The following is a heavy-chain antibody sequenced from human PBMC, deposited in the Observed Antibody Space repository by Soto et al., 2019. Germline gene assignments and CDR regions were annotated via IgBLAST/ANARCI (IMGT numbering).Heavy chain of an antibody. D-gene: IGHD3-22*01. Sequence: GGSLRLSCAASGFTFSYYFMSWIRQAPGRGLEWVSYISSSSVYTNFADSVKGRFTISRDNTKNSLYLQMNSLRAEDTAVYYCARSRIVNYYFYGMDVWGQGTTVTVSS. CDR3: ARSRIVNYYFYGMDV. CDR2: ISSSSVYT. J-gene: IGHJ6*02. CDR1: GFTFSYYF. V-gene: IGHV3-11*06.